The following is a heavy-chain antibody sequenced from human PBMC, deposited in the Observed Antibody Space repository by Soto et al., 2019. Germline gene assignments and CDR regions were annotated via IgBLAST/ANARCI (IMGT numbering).Heavy chain of an antibody. V-gene: IGHV4-59*01. D-gene: IGHD6-19*01. CDR1: GGSISSYY. J-gene: IGHJ3*02. CDR2: IYYSGST. CDR3: ATDRYSSGWYYTFDI. Sequence: SETLSLTCTVSGGSISSYYWSWIRQPPGKGLEWIGYIYYSGSTNYNPSLKSRVTISVDTSKNQFSLKLSSVTAADTAVYYCATDRYSSGWYYTFDIWGQGTMVTVSS.